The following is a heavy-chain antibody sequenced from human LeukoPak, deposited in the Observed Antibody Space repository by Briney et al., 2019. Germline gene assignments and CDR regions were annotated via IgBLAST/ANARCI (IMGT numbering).Heavy chain of an antibody. CDR1: GVTFRSYN. CDR3: ARDSRIAVAGTGWFDP. D-gene: IGHD6-19*01. CDR2: ISGSSSYI. V-gene: IGHV3-21*01. J-gene: IGHJ5*02. Sequence: PGGSLRLSCEASGVTFRSYNMNWVRQAPGKGLEWVSCISGSSSYIFYADSVKGRFTISRDNAKNSLYLQMNSLRAEDTAVYYCARDSRIAVAGTGWFDPWGQGTLVTVSS.